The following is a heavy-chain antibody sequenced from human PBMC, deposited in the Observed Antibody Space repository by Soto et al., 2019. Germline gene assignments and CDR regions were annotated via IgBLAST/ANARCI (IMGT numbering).Heavy chain of an antibody. Sequence: QVQLVESGGGVVQPGRSLRLSCAASGFTFSSYGMHWVRQAPGKGLEWVAVIWYDGSNKYYADSVKGRFTISRDNSKNTLYLQMNSLRAEDTAGYYCARVWKRGSGSYNDYWGQGTLVTVSS. V-gene: IGHV3-33*01. D-gene: IGHD3-10*01. J-gene: IGHJ4*02. CDR3: ARVWKRGSGSYNDY. CDR1: GFTFSSYG. CDR2: IWYDGSNK.